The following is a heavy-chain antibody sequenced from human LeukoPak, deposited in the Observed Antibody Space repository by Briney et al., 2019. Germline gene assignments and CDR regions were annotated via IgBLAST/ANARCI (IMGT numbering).Heavy chain of an antibody. J-gene: IGHJ4*02. CDR2: IYPGDSDT. CDR1: GYRFTSYW. Sequence: GESLKISCKGSGYRFTSYWIGWVRQMPGKGLEWMGIIYPGDSDTRYSPSFQGQVTISADKSINTAYLQWSSLKASDTAIYYCARRGSGWSNPFDYWGQGTLVTVSS. V-gene: IGHV5-51*01. D-gene: IGHD6-19*01. CDR3: ARRGSGWSNPFDY.